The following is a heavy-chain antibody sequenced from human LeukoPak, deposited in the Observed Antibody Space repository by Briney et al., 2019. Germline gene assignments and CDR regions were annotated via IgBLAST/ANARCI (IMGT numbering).Heavy chain of an antibody. Sequence: SETLSLTCTVSGGSVSSGGYYWSWIRQPPGKGLECIGYIYYSGSSTYNPSLNSRVTISVDTSKHKFSLKLSSVTAADTAVYYCARVPISTSAQGYFDYWGQGTLVTVFS. CDR1: GGSVSSGGYY. V-gene: IGHV4-61*08. J-gene: IGHJ4*02. D-gene: IGHD3-10*01. CDR2: IYYSGSS. CDR3: ARVPISTSAQGYFDY.